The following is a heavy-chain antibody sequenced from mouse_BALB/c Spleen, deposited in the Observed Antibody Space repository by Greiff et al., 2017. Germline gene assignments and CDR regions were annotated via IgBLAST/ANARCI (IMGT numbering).Heavy chain of an antibody. CDR3: ARFPPYYGSTWFAY. Sequence: QVQLQQPGAELVKPGASVKLSCKASGYTFTSYWMHWVKQRPGQGLEWIGEINPSNGRTNYNEKFKSKATLTVDKSSSTAYMQLSSLTSEDSAVYYCARFPPYYGSTWFAYWGQGTLVTVSA. D-gene: IGHD1-1*01. J-gene: IGHJ3*01. V-gene: IGHV1S81*02. CDR2: INPSNGRT. CDR1: GYTFTSYW.